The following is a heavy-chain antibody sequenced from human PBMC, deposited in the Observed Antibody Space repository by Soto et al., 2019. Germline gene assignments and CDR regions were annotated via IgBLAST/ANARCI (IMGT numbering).Heavy chain of an antibody. J-gene: IGHJ4*02. Sequence: GGSLRLSCAGSGFTFSSYGMHWGLQAPGKGLEWVAVIWYDGSNKYYADSVKGRFTISRDNSKNTLYLQMNSLRAEDTAVYYCAREGKLYSSSWYRYWGQGTLVTVSS. CDR1: GFTFSSYG. CDR3: AREGKLYSSSWYRY. CDR2: IWYDGSNK. V-gene: IGHV3-33*01. D-gene: IGHD6-13*01.